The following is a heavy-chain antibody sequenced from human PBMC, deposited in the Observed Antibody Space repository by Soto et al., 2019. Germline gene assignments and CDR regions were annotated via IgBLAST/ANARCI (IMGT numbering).Heavy chain of an antibody. CDR1: GGSISSYY. D-gene: IGHD7-27*01. CDR2: IYYSGST. CDR3: ARRWGRTFDY. J-gene: IGHJ4*02. V-gene: IGHV4-59*08. Sequence: LSLTCTVSGGSISSYYWSWIRQPPGKGLEWIGYIYYSGSTNYNPSLKSRVTISVDTSKNQFSLKLSSVTAADTAVYYCARRWGRTFDYWGQVTLVTVSS.